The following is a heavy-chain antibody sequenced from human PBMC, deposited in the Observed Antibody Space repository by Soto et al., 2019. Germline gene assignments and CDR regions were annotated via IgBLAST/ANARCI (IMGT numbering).Heavy chain of an antibody. CDR3: AKDQRGFSSAARMDC. D-gene: IGHD2-2*01. J-gene: IGHJ4*02. V-gene: IGHV3-23*01. Sequence: EVSLLESGGGLVQPGGSLRLSCAASGFTFSNYAMTWVRQAPGKGLEWVSSISGSGSSTFYADSVKGRFTISRDKSTSTLYLQMNSLRAEDTAIYYCAKDQRGFSSAARMDCWGQGTLVTVSS. CDR1: GFTFSNYA. CDR2: ISGSGSST.